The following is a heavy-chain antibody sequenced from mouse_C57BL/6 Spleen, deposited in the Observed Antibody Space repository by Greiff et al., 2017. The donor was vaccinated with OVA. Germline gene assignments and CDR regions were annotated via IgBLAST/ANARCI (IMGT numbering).Heavy chain of an antibody. Sequence: VQLQQPGAELVMPGASVKLSCKASGYTFTSYWMHWVKQRPGQGLEWIGEIDPSDSYTNYNQKFKGKSTLTVDKSSSTAYMQLSSLTSEDSAVYYGARWDYGSSFYWYFDVWGTGTTVTVSS. CDR2: IDPSDSYT. J-gene: IGHJ1*03. V-gene: IGHV1-69*01. D-gene: IGHD1-1*01. CDR3: ARWDYGSSFYWYFDV. CDR1: GYTFTSYW.